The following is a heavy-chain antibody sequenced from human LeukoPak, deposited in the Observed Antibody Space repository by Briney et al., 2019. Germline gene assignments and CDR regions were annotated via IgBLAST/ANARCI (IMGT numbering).Heavy chain of an antibody. D-gene: IGHD3-10*01. CDR2: INPNSGGT. J-gene: IGHJ4*02. Sequence: ASVKVSCKASGYTFTGYYMHLVRQAPGQGLEWMGWINPNSGGTNYAQKFQGRVTMTRDTSISTAYMELSRLRSDDTAVYYCAREREIYYGSGSAHFDYWGQGTLVTVSS. CDR3: AREREIYYGSGSAHFDY. CDR1: GYTFTGYY. V-gene: IGHV1-2*02.